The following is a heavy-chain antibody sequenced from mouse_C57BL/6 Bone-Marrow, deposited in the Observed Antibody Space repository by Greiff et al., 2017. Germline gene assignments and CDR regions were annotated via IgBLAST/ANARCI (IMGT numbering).Heavy chain of an antibody. J-gene: IGHJ1*03. V-gene: IGHV1-22*01. D-gene: IGHD1-1*01. CDR2: INPNNGGT. CDR1: GYTFTDYN. CDR3: AQSPHYYGSRGYFDV. Sequence: EVQLQQSGPELVKPGASVKMSCKASGYTFTDYNMHWVKQSHGKSLEWIGYINPNNGGTSYNQKFKGKATLTVNKSSSTAYMELRSLTSEDSAVYYCAQSPHYYGSRGYFDVWGTGTKVTVSS.